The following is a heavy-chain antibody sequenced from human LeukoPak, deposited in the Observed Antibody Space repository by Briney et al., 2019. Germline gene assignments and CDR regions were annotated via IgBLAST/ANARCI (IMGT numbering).Heavy chain of an antibody. CDR2: ISSSGSTI. CDR1: GLIVSSNY. CDR3: ARDLSWAFDY. V-gene: IGHV3-11*04. Sequence: PGWSLRLSCAASGLIVSSNYMSWVRQAPGKGLDWVSYISSSGSTIYYADSVKGRFTISRDNAKNSLYLQMNSLRDEDTAVYYCARDLSWAFDYWGQGTLVTVS. J-gene: IGHJ4*02. D-gene: IGHD1-26*01.